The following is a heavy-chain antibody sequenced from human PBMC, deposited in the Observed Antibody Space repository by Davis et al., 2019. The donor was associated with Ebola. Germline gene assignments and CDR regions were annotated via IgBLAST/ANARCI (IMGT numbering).Heavy chain of an antibody. V-gene: IGHV4-39*01. Sequence: SGTLSLTCTVSGGSISSSSYYWGWIRQPPGEGLEWIGSIYYSGSTYYNPSLKSRVTISVDTSKNQFSLKLSSVTAADTAVYYCARQPTVSDFDYWGQGTLVTVSS. J-gene: IGHJ4*02. CDR1: GGSISSSSYY. D-gene: IGHD4-17*01. CDR3: ARQPTVSDFDY. CDR2: IYYSGST.